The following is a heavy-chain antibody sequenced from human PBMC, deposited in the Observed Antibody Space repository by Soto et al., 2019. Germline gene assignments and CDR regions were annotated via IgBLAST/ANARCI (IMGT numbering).Heavy chain of an antibody. V-gene: IGHV1-2*02. D-gene: IGHD3-9*01. CDR2: INPNSGGT. CDR1: GYTFTGYY. Sequence: QVQLVQSGAEVKKPGASVKVSCKASGYTFTGYYMHWVRQAPGQGLEWMGWINPNSGGTNYAQKFQGRVTMTRDTSISTAYMELSRLRSDDTAVYYCAREGDILTGYYNVPFDYWGQGTLVTVSS. J-gene: IGHJ4*02. CDR3: AREGDILTGYYNVPFDY.